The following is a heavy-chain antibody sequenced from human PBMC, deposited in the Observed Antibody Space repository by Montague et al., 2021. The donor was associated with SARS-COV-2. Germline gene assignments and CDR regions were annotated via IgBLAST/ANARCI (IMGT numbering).Heavy chain of an antibody. V-gene: IGHV4-34*01. CDR2: INHSGST. D-gene: IGHD2-15*01. J-gene: IGHJ6*02. CDR1: GGSFSGYY. CDR3: ARFLRFCSGANCYSSGMDV. Sequence: SETLSLTCAVYGGSFSGYYWSWIRQPPGKGLEWIGEINHSGSTNYNPSLKSRVTISVDTSKNQFSLKLSSVTAADTAVYYCARFLRFCSGANCYSSGMDVWGQGTTVTVSS.